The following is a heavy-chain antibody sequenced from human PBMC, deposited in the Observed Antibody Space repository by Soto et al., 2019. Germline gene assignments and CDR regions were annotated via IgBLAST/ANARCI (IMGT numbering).Heavy chain of an antibody. J-gene: IGHJ6*04. Sequence: PSQTLSLTCAISGDSVSSSSAAWNWVRQSPSRGLEWLGRTYYRSKWYNDYAVSVKSRITINPDTSKNQFSLQLNSVTPEDTAVYYCARDPGDYGDYGYYYGMDVWGKGTTVTVSS. CDR2: TYYRSKWYN. V-gene: IGHV6-1*01. CDR3: ARDPGDYGDYGYYYGMDV. D-gene: IGHD4-17*01. CDR1: GDSVSSSSAA.